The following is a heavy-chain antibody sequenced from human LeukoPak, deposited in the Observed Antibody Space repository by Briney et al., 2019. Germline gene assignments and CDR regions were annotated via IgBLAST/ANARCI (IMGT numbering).Heavy chain of an antibody. CDR2: ISSSGSTL. CDR1: GFTFSSFE. CDR3: VRGLDYNVAWVY. V-gene: IGHV3-48*03. D-gene: IGHD3-10*01. Sequence: GGSLRLSRVVSGFTFSSFEMNWVRQAPGRGLEWVSYISSSGSTLYYADSVKGRFSIPRDDAKNSLYLQMNSLRAEDTAVYYCVRGLDYNVAWVYWGQGTLVTVSS. J-gene: IGHJ4*02.